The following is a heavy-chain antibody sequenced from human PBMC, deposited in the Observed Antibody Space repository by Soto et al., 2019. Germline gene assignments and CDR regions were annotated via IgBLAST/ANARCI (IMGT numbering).Heavy chain of an antibody. CDR3: ARVRADYYYGEDV. CDR2: IRDKANSYTT. CDR1: GFIFSDYY. Sequence: VQLVESGGGLVQPGGSLRLSCAASGFIFSDYYMDWVRQAPGKGLEWVGRIRDKANSYTTEYAASVKGRFTISRDDSKNSLYLQMNSLKTEDTAVYYCARVRADYYYGEDVWGQGTTVTVSS. V-gene: IGHV3-72*01. J-gene: IGHJ6*02.